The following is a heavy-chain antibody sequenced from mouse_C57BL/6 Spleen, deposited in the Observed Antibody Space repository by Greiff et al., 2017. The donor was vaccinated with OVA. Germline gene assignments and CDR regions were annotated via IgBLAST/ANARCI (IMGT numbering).Heavy chain of an antibody. J-gene: IGHJ2*01. CDR2: ISSGGSYT. CDR3: ASPITSYFDY. Sequence: EVKVVESGGDLVKPGGSLKLSCAASGFTFSSYGMSWVRQTPDKRLEWVATISSGGSYTYYPDSVKGRFTISRDNAKNTLYLQMSSLKSEDTAMYYCASPITSYFDYWGQGTTLTVSS. CDR1: GFTFSSYG. V-gene: IGHV5-6*01. D-gene: IGHD1-1*01.